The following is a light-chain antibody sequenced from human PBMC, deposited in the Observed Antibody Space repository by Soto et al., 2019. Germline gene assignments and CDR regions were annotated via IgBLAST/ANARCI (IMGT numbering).Light chain of an antibody. CDR3: QAWDSSTGV. CDR1: KLGDKY. CDR2: QDS. J-gene: IGLJ1*01. Sequence: SYELTQPPSVSVSPGQTASITCSGDKLGDKYACWYQQKPGQSPVLVIYQDSKRPSGIPERFSGSNSGNTATLTLSGTQAMDEAAYSCQAWDSSTGVFGPGTKLTVL. V-gene: IGLV3-1*01.